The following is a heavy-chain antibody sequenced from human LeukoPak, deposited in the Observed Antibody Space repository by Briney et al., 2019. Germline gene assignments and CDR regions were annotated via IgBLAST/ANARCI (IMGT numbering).Heavy chain of an antibody. CDR1: GYTFTSHV. Sequence: PEASVKVSCKASGYTFTSHVIHWVRQAPGPRFDWMGWIDTANGNTQNSQNFQGRVTITSDTSASTAYMELSSLRSEDTAVYYCARGVGYNYGLYYQYGMDVWGQGTTVTVSS. V-gene: IGHV1-3*04. D-gene: IGHD5-18*01. CDR3: ARGVGYNYGLYYQYGMDV. CDR2: IDTANGNT. J-gene: IGHJ6*02.